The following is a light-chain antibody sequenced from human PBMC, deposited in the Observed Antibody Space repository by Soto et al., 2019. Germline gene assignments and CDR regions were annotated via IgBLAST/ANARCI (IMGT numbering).Light chain of an antibody. CDR1: QNVSTGF. J-gene: IGKJ1*01. CDR2: GAS. V-gene: IGKV3-20*01. Sequence: EIVLTQSPGTLSSSPGERVTLSCRASQNVSTGFLAWYQQKPGQAPSLLIYGASNRATDIPDRFRGSGSGTDFTLTINRLEPEDFAVYYCQQYGSSQWTFGQGTKVEIK. CDR3: QQYGSSQWT.